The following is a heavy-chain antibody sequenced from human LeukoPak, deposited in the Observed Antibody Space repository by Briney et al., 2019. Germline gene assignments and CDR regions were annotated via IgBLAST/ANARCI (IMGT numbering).Heavy chain of an antibody. Sequence: ASVKVSCKDSGGTLSSYAISWVRQAPGQGLEWMGWISTYKNNTNYAQKLQGRVTMTTDTSTSTAYMELRSLRSDDTAVYYCERDPGSYRSDYWGQGTLVTVSS. CDR2: ISTYKNNT. V-gene: IGHV1-18*01. J-gene: IGHJ4*02. CDR3: ERDPGSYRSDY. D-gene: IGHD3-16*02. CDR1: GGTLSSYA.